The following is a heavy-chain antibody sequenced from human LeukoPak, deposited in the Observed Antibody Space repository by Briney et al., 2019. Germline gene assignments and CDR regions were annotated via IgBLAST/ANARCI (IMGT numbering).Heavy chain of an antibody. CDR1: GFTFSSYG. Sequence: GGSLRLSCAASGFTFSSYGMHWVRQAPGKGLEWVAVISYDGSNKYYADSVKGRFTISRDNSKNTLYLQMNSLRAEDAAVYYCARGGRGYGDYGYFDLWGRGTLVTVSS. V-gene: IGHV3-33*05. J-gene: IGHJ2*01. D-gene: IGHD4-17*01. CDR2: ISYDGSNK. CDR3: ARGGRGYGDYGYFDL.